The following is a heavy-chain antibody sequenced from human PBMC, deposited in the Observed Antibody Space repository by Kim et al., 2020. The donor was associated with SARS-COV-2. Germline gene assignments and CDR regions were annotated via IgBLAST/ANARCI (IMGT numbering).Heavy chain of an antibody. CDR3: ARGPYGSGSQVDY. J-gene: IGHJ4*02. Sequence: YADSVKGRFTISRANAKNSLYLQMNSLRAEDTAVYYCARGPYGSGSQVDYWGQGTLVTVSS. D-gene: IGHD3-10*01. V-gene: IGHV3-21*01.